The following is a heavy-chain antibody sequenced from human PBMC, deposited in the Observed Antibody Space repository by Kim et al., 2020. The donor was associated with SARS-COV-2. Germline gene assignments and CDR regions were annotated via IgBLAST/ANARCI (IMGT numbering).Heavy chain of an antibody. CDR1: GGSFSGYY. D-gene: IGHD6-6*01. CDR3: ARGPSSIAARRPFDY. V-gene: IGHV4-34*01. Sequence: SDTLSLTCAVYGGSFSGYYWSWIRQPPGKGLEWLGEINHSGSTNYNPSLKSRVTISVDTSKNQFSLKLSSVTAADTAVYYCARGPSSIAARRPFDYWGQGTLVTVSS. CDR2: INHSGST. J-gene: IGHJ4*02.